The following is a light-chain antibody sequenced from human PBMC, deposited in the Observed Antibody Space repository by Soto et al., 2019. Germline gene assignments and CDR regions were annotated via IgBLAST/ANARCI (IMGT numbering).Light chain of an antibody. V-gene: IGLV3-1*01. CDR3: QAWDSSIAV. CDR2: QDT. CDR1: KLGDKY. Sequence: SYELTQPPSVSVSPGQTATITCSGDKLGDKYSSWYQQRPGQPPVLLIYQDTRRPSGIPERFSGSNSANGNTATLTIRGTQAMDEADYYCQAWDSSIAVFGGGTKVTVL. J-gene: IGLJ2*01.